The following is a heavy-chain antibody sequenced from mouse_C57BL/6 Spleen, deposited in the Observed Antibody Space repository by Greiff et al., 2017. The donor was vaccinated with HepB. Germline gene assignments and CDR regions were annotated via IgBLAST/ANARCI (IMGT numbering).Heavy chain of an antibody. D-gene: IGHD2-3*01. J-gene: IGHJ2*01. V-gene: IGHV1-69*01. CDR3: ATSDGYIDY. CDR2: IDPSDSYT. Sequence: VQLQQPGAELVMPGASVKLSCKASGYTFTSYWMHWVKQRPGQGLEWIGEIDPSDSYTNYNQKFKGKSTLTVDKSSSTAYMQLSSLTSEDSAVYYCATSDGYIDYWGQGTTLTVSS. CDR1: GYTFTSYW.